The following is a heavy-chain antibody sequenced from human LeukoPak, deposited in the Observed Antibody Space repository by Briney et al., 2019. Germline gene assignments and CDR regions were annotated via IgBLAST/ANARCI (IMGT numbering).Heavy chain of an antibody. D-gene: IGHD3-10*01. J-gene: IGHJ4*02. V-gene: IGHV1-24*01. CDR2: FDPEDGET. CDR3: ATELYGSGSSRYFGY. Sequence: ASVKVSCKVSGYTLTELSMHWVRQAPGKGLEWMGGFDPEDGETIYAQKFQGRVTMTEDTSTDTAYMELSSLRSEDTAVYYCATELYGSGSSRYFGYWGQGTLVTVSS. CDR1: GYTLTELS.